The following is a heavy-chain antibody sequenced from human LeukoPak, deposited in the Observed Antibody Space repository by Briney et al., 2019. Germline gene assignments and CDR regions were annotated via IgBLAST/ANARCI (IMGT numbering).Heavy chain of an antibody. CDR3: KKRTAYDILTGYYTGPFDY. Sequence: GGSLRLSCAASGFTFSSYAMSWVRQAPGKGLEWVSAISGSGGSTYYADSVKGRFTISRDNSKNTLYLQMNSLRAEDTAVFFCKKRTAYDILTGYYTGPFDYWGQGTLVTVSS. V-gene: IGHV3-23*01. D-gene: IGHD3-9*01. J-gene: IGHJ4*02. CDR1: GFTFSSYA. CDR2: ISGSGGST.